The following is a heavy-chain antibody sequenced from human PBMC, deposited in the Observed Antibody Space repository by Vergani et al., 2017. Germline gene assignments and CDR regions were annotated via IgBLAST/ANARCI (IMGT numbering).Heavy chain of an antibody. CDR1: GGTFSSYA. Sequence: QVQLVQSGAEVKKPGSSVKVSCKASGGTFSSYAISWVRQAPGQGLEWMGGIIPIFGTANYAQKFQGRVTITADESTSTAYMELSSLRSEDTAVYYCERDAYCSSTSCYPNWFDPWGQGTLVTVSS. D-gene: IGHD2-2*01. V-gene: IGHV1-69*12. CDR2: IIPIFGTA. CDR3: ERDAYCSSTSCYPNWFDP. J-gene: IGHJ5*02.